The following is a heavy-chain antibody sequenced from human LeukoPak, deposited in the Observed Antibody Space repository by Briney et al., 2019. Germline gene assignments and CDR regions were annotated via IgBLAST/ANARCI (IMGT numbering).Heavy chain of an antibody. D-gene: IGHD3-22*01. CDR1: GFTFSKAW. CDR2: VRPDGGAT. CDR3: ARDGADNSGYYFGSL. Sequence: GGSLRLSCAASGFTFSKAWMSWVRQAPGKGLEWVGRVRPDGGATDSAAPVKGRVSMSRDDSKNSLYLQMNSLKTEDTAVYYCARDGADNSGYYFGSLWGQGTMVTVSS. J-gene: IGHJ3*01. V-gene: IGHV3-15*01.